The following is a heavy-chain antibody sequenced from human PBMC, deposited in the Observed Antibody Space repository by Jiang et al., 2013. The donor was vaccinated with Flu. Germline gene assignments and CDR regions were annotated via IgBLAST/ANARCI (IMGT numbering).Heavy chain of an antibody. CDR3: ARDYGSGSYFLGYYYYGMDV. CDR1: GFSLSTSGMC. D-gene: IGHD3-10*01. V-gene: IGHV2-70*11. J-gene: IGHJ6*02. CDR2: IDWDDDK. Sequence: TLTLTCTFSGFSLSTSGMCVSWIRQPPGKALEWLARIDWDDDKYYSTSLKTRLTISKDTSKNQVVLTMTNMDPVDTATYYCARDYGSGSYFLGYYYYGMDVWGQGTTVTVSS.